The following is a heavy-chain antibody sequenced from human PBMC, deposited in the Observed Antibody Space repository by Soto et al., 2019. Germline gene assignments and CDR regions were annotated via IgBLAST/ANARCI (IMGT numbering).Heavy chain of an antibody. CDR2: IYYSGST. J-gene: IGHJ5*02. CDR3: ARSIFP. D-gene: IGHD6-6*01. Sequence: PSETLSLTCTVSGGSISSYYWNWIRQPPGKGLEWIGYIYYSGSTNYNPSLKSRITITIDTSKNQIYLKLSSVTAADTAVYYCARSIFPWGQGTLVTVSS. CDR1: GGSISSYY. V-gene: IGHV4-59*08.